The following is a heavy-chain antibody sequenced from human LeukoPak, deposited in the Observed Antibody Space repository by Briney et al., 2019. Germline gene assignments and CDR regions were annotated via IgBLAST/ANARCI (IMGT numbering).Heavy chain of an antibody. CDR1: GFTFSSYW. CDR3: ARPDYGDYAAFDI. CDR2: IKQDGSEK. D-gene: IGHD4-17*01. V-gene: IGHV3-7*05. J-gene: IGHJ3*02. Sequence: PGGSLRLSCAASGFTFSSYWMTWVRQAPGKGLEWVANIKQDGSEKYYVDSVKGRFTISRDNAKNSLYLQMNSLRAEDTAVYYCARPDYGDYAAFDIWGQGTMVTVSS.